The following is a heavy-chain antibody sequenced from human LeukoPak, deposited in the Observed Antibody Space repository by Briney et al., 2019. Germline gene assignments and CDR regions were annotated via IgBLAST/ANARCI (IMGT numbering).Heavy chain of an antibody. CDR3: AKISGYYPSDY. CDR2: IGSNGRTI. CDR1: GFTLNNYE. D-gene: IGHD3-22*01. V-gene: IGHV3-48*03. Sequence: NPGGSLRLSCAASGFTLNNYEMNWVRQAPGKGLEWVSYIGSNGRTIYYTDSVKGRFTISRDNSKNTLYLQMYSLRAEDTALYYCAKISGYYPSDYWGQGTLVTVSS. J-gene: IGHJ4*02.